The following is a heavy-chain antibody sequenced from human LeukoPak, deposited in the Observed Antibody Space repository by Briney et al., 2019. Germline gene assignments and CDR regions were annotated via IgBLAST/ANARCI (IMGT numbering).Heavy chain of an antibody. V-gene: IGHV4-59*01. CDR3: AREGDSLFDY. Sequence: SETLSFTCTVSGGSISSYYWSWIRHPPGKGREWIVYIYYSGSTNYNPSLQSRVTISVDTSKNQYFLKLSSVTAADTAVYYCAREGDSLFDYWGQGTLVTVSS. CDR2: IYYSGST. D-gene: IGHD1-26*01. J-gene: IGHJ4*02. CDR1: GGSISSYY.